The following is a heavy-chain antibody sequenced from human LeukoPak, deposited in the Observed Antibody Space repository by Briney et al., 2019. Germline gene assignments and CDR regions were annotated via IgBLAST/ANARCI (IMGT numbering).Heavy chain of an antibody. Sequence: SETLPLTCAVSGGSFSGYYWSWIRQPPGKGLEWIGEINHSGSTNYNPSLKSRVTISVDTSKNQFSLKLSSVTAADTAVYYCASSTHYYDSSGYYSLDAFDIWGQGTMVTVSS. CDR3: ASSTHYYDSSGYYSLDAFDI. D-gene: IGHD3-22*01. J-gene: IGHJ3*02. CDR1: GGSFSGYY. V-gene: IGHV4-34*01. CDR2: INHSGST.